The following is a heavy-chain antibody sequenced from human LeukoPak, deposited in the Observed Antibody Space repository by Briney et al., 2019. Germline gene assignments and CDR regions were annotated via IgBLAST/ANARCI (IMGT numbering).Heavy chain of an antibody. CDR3: VRHMRGLRYFDPLADY. CDR2: IYHSGST. J-gene: IGHJ4*02. V-gene: IGHV4-38-2*01. D-gene: IGHD3-9*01. Sequence: SETLSLTCAVSGYSISSGYYWGWIRQPPGKGLEWIGSIYHSGSTYYNPSLKSRVTISVDTSKNQFSLKLSSVTAADTAVYYCVRHMRGLRYFDPLADYWGQGTLVTVSS. CDR1: GYSISSGYY.